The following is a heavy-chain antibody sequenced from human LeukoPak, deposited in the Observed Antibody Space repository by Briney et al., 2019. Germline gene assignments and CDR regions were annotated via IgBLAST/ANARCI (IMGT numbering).Heavy chain of an antibody. CDR3: ARGLAAAASCFDF. V-gene: IGHV3-21*01. CDR1: GFAFDTYA. D-gene: IGHD6-13*01. J-gene: IGHJ4*02. CDR2: ITSRSTYT. Sequence: PGGSLRLSCVASGFAFDTYAMTWVRQVPGRGLEWISSITSRSTYTYYADSVKGRFTISRDNATNSLYLQMDSLRAEDTAIFYCARGLAAAASCFDFWGQGTLVTVSS.